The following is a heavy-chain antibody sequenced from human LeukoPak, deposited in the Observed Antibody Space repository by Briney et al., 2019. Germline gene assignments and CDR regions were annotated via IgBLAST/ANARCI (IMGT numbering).Heavy chain of an antibody. Sequence: GSLRLSCAASGFTFRISSMNWVRQAPGKGLEWVSSISSSSTYIYYADSVKGRFTISRDNAKNSLYLQMNSLRAEDTAVYYCARDPYGSGNYLGAFDIWGQGTMVTVSS. J-gene: IGHJ3*02. D-gene: IGHD3-10*01. CDR2: ISSSSTYI. V-gene: IGHV3-21*01. CDR1: GFTFRISS. CDR3: ARDPYGSGNYLGAFDI.